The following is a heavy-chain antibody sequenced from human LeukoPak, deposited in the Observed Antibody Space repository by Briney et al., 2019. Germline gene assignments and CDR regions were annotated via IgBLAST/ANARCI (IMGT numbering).Heavy chain of an antibody. J-gene: IGHJ4*02. D-gene: IGHD4-17*01. V-gene: IGHV3-15*01. CDR1: GFTFNNAW. CDR2: IKSKSDGGTT. Sequence: GGSLRLSCAGSGFTFNNAWMNWVRQAPGKGLEWVGRIKSKSDGGTTDNAAPVKGRFTISTDDSTNTLYLQMNSQKTEDTGIYYCTTGTLTSDYWGQGTLVTVSS. CDR3: TTGTLTSDY.